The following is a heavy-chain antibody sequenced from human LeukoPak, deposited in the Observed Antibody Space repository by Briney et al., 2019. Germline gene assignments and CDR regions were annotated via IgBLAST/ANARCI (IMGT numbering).Heavy chain of an antibody. J-gene: IGHJ3*02. CDR1: GGSISSRSYY. CDR2: IYYSGST. D-gene: IGHD3-3*01. V-gene: IGHV4-39*01. Sequence: SETLSLTCTVSGGSISSRSYYWGWIRQPPGKGLEWIGIIYYSGSTYSNPSLKSRVTISVDTSKNQFSLKLSSVTAADTAVYYCAREFWSGYYIDAFDIWGQGTMVTVSS. CDR3: AREFWSGYYIDAFDI.